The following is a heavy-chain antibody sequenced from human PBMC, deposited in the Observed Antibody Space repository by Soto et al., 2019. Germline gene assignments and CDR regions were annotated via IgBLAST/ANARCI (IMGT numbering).Heavy chain of an antibody. CDR2: IVVGSGNT. CDR1: GFTFTSSA. J-gene: IGHJ6*02. Sequence: SVKVSCKASGFTFTSSAVQWVRQARGQRLEWIGWIVVGSGNTNYAQKFQERVTITRDMSTSTAYTELSSLRSEDTAVYYCAADQPDFWSGYYPGYYYGMDVWGQGTTVTVPS. CDR3: AADQPDFWSGYYPGYYYGMDV. D-gene: IGHD3-3*01. V-gene: IGHV1-58*01.